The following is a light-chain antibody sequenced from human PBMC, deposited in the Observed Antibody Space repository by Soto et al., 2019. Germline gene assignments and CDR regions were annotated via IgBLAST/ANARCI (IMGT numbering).Light chain of an antibody. CDR2: GAS. J-gene: IGKJ4*01. V-gene: IGKV3-15*01. CDR3: QQYNNWPPLT. Sequence: EIVMTQSPATLSVSPGERATLSCRASQSVSSNLAWYQQKPGQPPRLLIYGASSRATGIPARFSGSGSGTEFNLTISSLQSEDFAVYYCQQYNNWPPLTFGGGTKVEIK. CDR1: QSVSSN.